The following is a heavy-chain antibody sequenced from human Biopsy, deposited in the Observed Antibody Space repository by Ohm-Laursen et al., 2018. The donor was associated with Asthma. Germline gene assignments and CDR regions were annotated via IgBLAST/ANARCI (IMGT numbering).Heavy chain of an antibody. CDR2: IYYNGRT. CDR1: GGSMSSSSYY. V-gene: IGHV4-39*01. Sequence: SDTLSLTCTVSGGSMSSSSYYWGWIRQPPGKGLEWIGSIYYNGRTYYNPSLKSRVTISVDTSKKQLSLQLSSVTAADTAVYYCARVVGGYCSSTSCYGGYYYGMDVWGQGTTVTVSS. J-gene: IGHJ6*02. D-gene: IGHD2-2*01. CDR3: ARVVGGYCSSTSCYGGYYYGMDV.